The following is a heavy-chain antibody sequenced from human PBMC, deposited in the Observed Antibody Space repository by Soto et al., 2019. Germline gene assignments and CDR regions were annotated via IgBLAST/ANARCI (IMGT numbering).Heavy chain of an antibody. V-gene: IGHV1-69*04. J-gene: IGHJ4*02. D-gene: IGHD3-10*01. CDR2: IIPILGIA. CDR3: ARDETFGEYNGY. CDR1: GGTFSSYT. Sequence: SVKVSCKASGGTFSSYTISWVRQAPGQGLEWMGRIIPILGIANYAQKFQGRVTITADKSTSTAYMELSSLRSEDTAVYYCARDETFGEYNGYWGQGTLVTVSS.